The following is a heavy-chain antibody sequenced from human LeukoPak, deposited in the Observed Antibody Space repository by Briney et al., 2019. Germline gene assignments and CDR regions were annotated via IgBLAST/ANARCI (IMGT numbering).Heavy chain of an antibody. CDR2: ISSSSSYI. CDR1: GFTFSSYS. V-gene: IGHV3-21*01. CDR3: ARGSYSSSWYGNDAFDI. D-gene: IGHD6-13*01. J-gene: IGHJ3*02. Sequence: GGSLRLSCAASGFTFSSYSMNWVRQAPGKGLEWVSSISSSSSYIYYADSVKGRFTIPRDNAKNSLYLQMNSLRAEDTAVYYCARGSYSSSWYGNDAFDIWGQGTMVTVSS.